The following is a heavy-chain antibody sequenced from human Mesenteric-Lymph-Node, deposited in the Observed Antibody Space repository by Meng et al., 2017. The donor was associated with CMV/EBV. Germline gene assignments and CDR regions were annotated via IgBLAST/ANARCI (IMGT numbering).Heavy chain of an antibody. CDR1: GFTFSEST. CDR3: VRDGDGYDRDYFDY. Sequence: GFTFSESTMAWVRQAPGKGPEWLASISGSRDSYSFYADSVKGRFTISRDSSKRSLYLQMSSLRGEDTALYYCVRDGDGYDRDYFDYWGQGTLVTVSS. D-gene: IGHD5-12*01. V-gene: IGHV3-21*01. CDR2: ISGSRDSYS. J-gene: IGHJ4*02.